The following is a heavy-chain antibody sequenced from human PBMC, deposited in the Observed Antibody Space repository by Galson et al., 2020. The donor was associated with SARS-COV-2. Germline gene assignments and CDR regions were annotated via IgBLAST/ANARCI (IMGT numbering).Heavy chain of an antibody. J-gene: IGHJ3*02. CDR3: AKNKRDLLDALDI. CDR1: RLTFSFYA. Sequence: GGSLRLSCEASRLTFSFYAMSWVRQVPGKGPEWVSAISGSGESTYYADSVKGRFTISRDNSKNTLLLQMNSLRAEDTAAYYCAKNKRDLLDALDICGQGTMVIFSS. CDR2: ISGSGEST. V-gene: IGHV3-23*01. D-gene: IGHD2-8*02.